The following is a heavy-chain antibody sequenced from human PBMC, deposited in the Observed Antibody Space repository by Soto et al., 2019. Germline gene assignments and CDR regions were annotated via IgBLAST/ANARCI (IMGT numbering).Heavy chain of an antibody. D-gene: IGHD6-19*01. Sequence: SVKVSCKASGGTFSSYTISWVRQAPGQGLEWMGRIIPILGIANYAQKFQGRVTITADKSTSTAYMELNSLRAEDTAVYYCAKDLSIGWHTTSSVSDYWGQGILVTVSS. J-gene: IGHJ4*02. CDR2: IIPILGIA. CDR1: GGTFSSYT. V-gene: IGHV1-69*04. CDR3: AKDLSIGWHTTSSVSDY.